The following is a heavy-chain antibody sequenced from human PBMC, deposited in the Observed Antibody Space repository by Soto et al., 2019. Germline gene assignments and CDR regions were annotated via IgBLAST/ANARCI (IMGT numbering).Heavy chain of an antibody. CDR1: GGSISTYY. CDR2: ISYSGST. J-gene: IGHJ4*02. D-gene: IGHD5-12*01. CDR3: AREGNLGRWLQPLDF. Sequence: SETLSLTCTVSGGSISTYYWSWIRQPPGKGLEWIGYISYSGSTNYNPSLKSRVSMSVDTSKNQFSLRLISVTAADTAKYFCAREGNLGRWLQPLDFWGQGTLVTVSS. V-gene: IGHV4-59*01.